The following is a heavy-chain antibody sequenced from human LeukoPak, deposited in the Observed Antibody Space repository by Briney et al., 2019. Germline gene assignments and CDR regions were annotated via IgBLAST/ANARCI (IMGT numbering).Heavy chain of an antibody. Sequence: PGGSLRLSCAASGFTFSSYSMNWVRQAPGKGLEWVSSISSSSSYIYYADSVKGRFTISRDNAKNSLYLQMSSLRAEDTAVYYCARDGPGYYDFWSGYYKGPYYYYGMDVWGQGTTVTVSS. CDR3: ARDGPGYYDFWSGYYKGPYYYYGMDV. CDR2: ISSSSSYI. V-gene: IGHV3-21*01. D-gene: IGHD3-3*01. CDR1: GFTFSSYS. J-gene: IGHJ6*02.